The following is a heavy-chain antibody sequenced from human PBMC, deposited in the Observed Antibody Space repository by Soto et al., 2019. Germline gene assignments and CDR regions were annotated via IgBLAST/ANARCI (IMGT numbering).Heavy chain of an antibody. CDR3: AKDEYWESHFYYFMDL. Sequence: QVQLVESGGGVVEPGRSLRLSCAASGFTFSSYAMHWVRQAPGKRLEWVAVISHDGSITYYSDSVKGRFTMSRDNSNNTLFLQMSSLRSEDTAIYYCAKDEYWESHFYYFMDLWGRGTTVTVSS. D-gene: IGHD3-16*01. CDR1: GFTFSSYA. V-gene: IGHV3-30*15. CDR2: ISHDGSIT. J-gene: IGHJ6*03.